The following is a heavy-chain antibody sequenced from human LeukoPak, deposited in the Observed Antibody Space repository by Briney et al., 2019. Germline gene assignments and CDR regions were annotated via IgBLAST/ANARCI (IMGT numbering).Heavy chain of an antibody. J-gene: IGHJ6*04. D-gene: IGHD3-10*01. CDR2: INPNSGGT. CDR3: ARAPTFYYYGSGSYYSDV. CDR1: GYTFTGYY. Sequence: ASVKVSCKASGYTFTGYYMHWVRQAPGQGLEWMGWINPNSGGTNYAQKFQGRVTMTRDTSISTAYMELSRLRSDDTAVYYCARAPTFYYYGSGSYYSDVWGKGTTVTVSS. V-gene: IGHV1-2*02.